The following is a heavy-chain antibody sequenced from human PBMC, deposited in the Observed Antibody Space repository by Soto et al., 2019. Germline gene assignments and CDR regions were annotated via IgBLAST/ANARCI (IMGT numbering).Heavy chain of an antibody. J-gene: IGHJ5*02. CDR3: ARVNPSTMVWDHNWFDP. D-gene: IGHD3-10*01. CDR2: ISAYNGNT. CDR1: GYTFTSYG. Sequence: QVQLVQSGAEVKKPGASVKVSCKASGYTFTSYGISWVRQAPGQGLEWMGWISAYNGNTNYAQKLQGRVTMTTDTSTSTAYMELRSLRSDDTAVYYCARVNPSTMVWDHNWFDPWGQGTLVTVSS. V-gene: IGHV1-18*01.